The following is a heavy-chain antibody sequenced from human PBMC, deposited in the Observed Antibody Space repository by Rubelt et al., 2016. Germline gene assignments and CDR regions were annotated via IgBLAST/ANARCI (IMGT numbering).Heavy chain of an antibody. CDR3: AYRHYVSYDSSGDKPFDY. CDR1: GFSLSTGGVG. J-gene: IGHJ4*02. V-gene: IGHV2-5*02. CDR2: IYYDDDK. Sequence: QITLKESGPTLVRPTQTLTLTCTFSGFSLSTGGVGVGWIRQPPGKALEWLALIYYDDDKRYSTSLKTRLTITKDTSNHQVVLTMTNLDPWDTATYYCAYRHYVSYDSSGDKPFDYWGQGTLVTVSS. D-gene: IGHD3-22*01.